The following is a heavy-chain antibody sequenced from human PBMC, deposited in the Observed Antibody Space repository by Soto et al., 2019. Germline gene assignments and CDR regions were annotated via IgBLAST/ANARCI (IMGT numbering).Heavy chain of an antibody. J-gene: IGHJ4*02. V-gene: IGHV1-3*01. CDR3: ARAEIAVAGIDY. Sequence: QVQLVQSGAEVKKPGASVKVSCKASGYTFTSYAMHWVRQAPGQRLEWMGWINAGNGNTKYSQKFQGRVTITRDTSASTAYMELSSLRSEDTAVYYCARAEIAVAGIDYWGQGTLVTGSS. CDR2: INAGNGNT. CDR1: GYTFTSYA. D-gene: IGHD6-19*01.